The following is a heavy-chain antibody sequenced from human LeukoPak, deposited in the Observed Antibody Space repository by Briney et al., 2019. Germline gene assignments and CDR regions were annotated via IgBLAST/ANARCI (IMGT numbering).Heavy chain of an antibody. J-gene: IGHJ5*02. CDR2: IYHSGST. D-gene: IGHD2-2*01. CDR1: GYSISSGYY. V-gene: IGHV4-38-2*02. CDR3: ARGYCSSTSCYHGDNWFDP. Sequence: PSETLSLTCTVSGYSISSGYYWGWIRPPPGKGLEWIGSIYHSGSTYYNPSLKSRVTISVDTSKNQFSLKLSSVTAADTAVYYCARGYCSSTSCYHGDNWFDPWGQGTLVTVSS.